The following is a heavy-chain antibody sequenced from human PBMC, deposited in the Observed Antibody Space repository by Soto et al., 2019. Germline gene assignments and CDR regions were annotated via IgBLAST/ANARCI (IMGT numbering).Heavy chain of an antibody. D-gene: IGHD6-13*01. J-gene: IGHJ4*02. CDR3: ARAYAGNSGLADY. V-gene: IGHV3-30-3*01. Sequence: QVELVESGGGVVQPGRYLRLFCAASGFTFSSYAMHWVRQAPGKGLEWVAVISYDGSKNCHADSVKGRFTISRDNSENTLYLQMNSLRVEDTALYYCARAYAGNSGLADYWGQGTLVTVSS. CDR2: ISYDGSKN. CDR1: GFTFSSYA.